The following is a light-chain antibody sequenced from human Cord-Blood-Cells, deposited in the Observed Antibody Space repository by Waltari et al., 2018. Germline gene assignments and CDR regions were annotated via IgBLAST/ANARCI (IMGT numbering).Light chain of an antibody. Sequence: QSALTQPRSVSGSPGQSVTISCTGTSSDVGGYNYFSWYQQHPGKAPKLTIYDVSKRPSGVPDLFSGSKSGNTASLTISGLQAEDEADYYCCSDAGSYTWVFGGGTKLTVL. V-gene: IGLV2-11*01. CDR2: DVS. CDR1: SSDVGGYNY. CDR3: CSDAGSYTWV. J-gene: IGLJ3*02.